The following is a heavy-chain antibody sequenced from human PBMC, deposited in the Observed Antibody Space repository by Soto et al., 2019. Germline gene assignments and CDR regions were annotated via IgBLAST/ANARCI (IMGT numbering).Heavy chain of an antibody. J-gene: IGHJ6*03. Sequence: ASVKVSCKASGYTFTSYYMHWVRQAPGQGLEWMGIINPSGGSTSYAQKFQGRVTMTRDTSTSTVYMELSSLRSEDTAVYYCASSEPNFRVGYFGGRYYYMDVWGKGTTVTVSS. D-gene: IGHD3-9*01. V-gene: IGHV1-46*03. CDR3: ASSEPNFRVGYFGGRYYYMDV. CDR2: INPSGGST. CDR1: GYTFTSYY.